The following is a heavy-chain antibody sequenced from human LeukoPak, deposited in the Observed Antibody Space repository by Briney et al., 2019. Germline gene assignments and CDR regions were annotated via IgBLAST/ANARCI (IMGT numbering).Heavy chain of an antibody. D-gene: IGHD2-8*01. CDR1: GGSISSGGYY. Sequence: SETLSLTCTVSGGSISSGGYYWSWIRQHPGKGLERIGYIYYSGSTYYNPSLKSRVTISVDTSKNQFSLKLSSVTAADTAVYYCARGVLMVYAIDNWGQRTLVTVSS. J-gene: IGHJ4*02. CDR3: ARGVLMVYAIDN. V-gene: IGHV4-31*03. CDR2: IYYSGST.